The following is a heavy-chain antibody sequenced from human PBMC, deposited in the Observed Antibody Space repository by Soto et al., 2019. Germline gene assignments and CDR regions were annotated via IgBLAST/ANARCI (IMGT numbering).Heavy chain of an antibody. CDR2: MNPNSGNT. Sequence: ASVKVSCKASGYTFTSYDSNWVRQATGQGLEWKGWMNPNSGNTGYAQKFQGRVTMTRNTSISTAYMELSSLRSEDTAVYYCARASQRGYSGYEIIYYYYYMDVWGKGTTVTVSS. J-gene: IGHJ6*03. V-gene: IGHV1-8*01. CDR1: GYTFTSYD. D-gene: IGHD5-12*01. CDR3: ARASQRGYSGYEIIYYYYYMDV.